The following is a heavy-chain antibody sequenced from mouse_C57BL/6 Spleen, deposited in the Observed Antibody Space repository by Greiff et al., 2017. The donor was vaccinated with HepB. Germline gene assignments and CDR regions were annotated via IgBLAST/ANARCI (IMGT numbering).Heavy chain of an antibody. V-gene: IGHV1-19*01. CDR2: INPYNGGT. CDR3: ARDSSCVSFAY. D-gene: IGHD1-1*01. CDR1: GYTFTDYY. Sequence: VQLQQSGPVLVKPGASVKMSCKASGYTFTDYYMNWVKQSHGKSLEWIGVINPYNGGTSYNQKFKGKATLTVDKSSSTAYMELNSLTSEESAVYYCARDSSCVSFAYWGQGTLVTVSA. J-gene: IGHJ3*01.